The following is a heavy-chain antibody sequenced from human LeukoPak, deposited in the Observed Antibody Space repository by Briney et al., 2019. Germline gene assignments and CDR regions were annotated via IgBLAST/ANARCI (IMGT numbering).Heavy chain of an antibody. CDR2: ISAYNGNT. CDR3: ARALDYYDSSGYSD. D-gene: IGHD3-22*01. V-gene: IGHV1-18*01. J-gene: IGHJ4*02. CDR1: GYTFTSYG. Sequence: ASVKVSCEASGYTFTSYGISWVRQAPGQGLEWMGWISAYNGNTNYAQKLQGRVTMTTDTSTSTAYMELRSLRSDDTAVYYCARALDYYDSSGYSDWGRGTLVTVSS.